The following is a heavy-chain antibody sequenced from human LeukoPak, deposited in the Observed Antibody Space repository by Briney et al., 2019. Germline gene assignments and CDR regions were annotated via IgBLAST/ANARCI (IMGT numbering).Heavy chain of an antibody. J-gene: IGHJ1*01. CDR2: INKDGSET. D-gene: IGHD2-15*01. Sequence: GGSLRLPCVASGFTFSNYWMAWIHHAPGRGLEWVANINKDGSETYYLDSVRGRFTISRDNAKNSLYLQMNTLGAEDTAVYYCVRELVVGPAEYFQNWGQGTLVTVSS. V-gene: IGHV3-7*01. CDR3: VRELVVGPAEYFQN. CDR1: GFTFSNYW.